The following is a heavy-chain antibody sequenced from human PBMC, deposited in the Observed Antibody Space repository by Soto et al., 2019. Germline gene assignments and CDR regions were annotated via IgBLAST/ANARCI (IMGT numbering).Heavy chain of an antibody. V-gene: IGHV3-21*01. CDR1: GFTFSSYS. J-gene: IGHJ4*02. CDR2: ISSSSSYI. CDR3: ARDQASRWLQPFDY. D-gene: IGHD5-12*01. Sequence: LSLTCAASGFTFSSYSMNWVRQAPGKGLEWVSSISSSSSYIYYADSVKGRFTISRDNAKNSLYLQMNSLRAEDTAVYYCARDQASRWLQPFDYWGQGTLVTVSS.